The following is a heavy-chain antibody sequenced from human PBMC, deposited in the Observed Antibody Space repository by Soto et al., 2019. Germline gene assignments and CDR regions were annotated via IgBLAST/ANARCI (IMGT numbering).Heavy chain of an antibody. D-gene: IGHD3-22*01. CDR3: ARMYYYDSGGYYPFDY. J-gene: IGHJ4*02. CDR1: GFSLSTSGMS. V-gene: IGHV2-70*11. Sequence: SGPTLVNPTQTLTLTCTFSGFSLSTSGMSVSWIRQPPGKALEWLARIVWDYDKYYSTSLKTRLTISKDTSINQVVLTMTNMDPVDSASYYCARMYYYDSGGYYPFDYWGQGTLVTVSS. CDR2: IVWDYDK.